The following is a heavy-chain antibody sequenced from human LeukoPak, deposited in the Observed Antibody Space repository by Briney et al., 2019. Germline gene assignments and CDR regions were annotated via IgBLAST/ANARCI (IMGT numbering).Heavy chain of an antibody. CDR1: GYTFTGYY. J-gene: IGHJ4*02. D-gene: IGHD6-19*01. Sequence: ASVKVSCKASGYTFTGYYMHWVRQAPGQGLEWMGWINPNSGGTNYAQKFQGWVTMTRDTSISAAHMELSKLSSDDTAVYYCGRDLGGSSGSPFDYWGQGTLVTVSS. CDR2: INPNSGGT. V-gene: IGHV1-2*04. CDR3: GRDLGGSSGSPFDY.